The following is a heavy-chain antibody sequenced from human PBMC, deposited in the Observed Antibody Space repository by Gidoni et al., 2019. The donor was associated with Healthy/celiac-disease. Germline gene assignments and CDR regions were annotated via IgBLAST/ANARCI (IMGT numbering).Heavy chain of an antibody. V-gene: IGHV1-69*01. CDR2: IIPIVGKA. J-gene: IGHJ6*02. D-gene: IGHD5-18*01. Sequence: QVQLVQSGAGVKRPGSSVKVSCKASGVTFSRYAISWVRQDPGQGLEWMGGIIPIVGKAHDAQKFQGRVTITADESTSTAYMELSSLRSEDTAVYYCARDGYSYGIDGMDVWGQGTTVTVSS. CDR1: GVTFSRYA. CDR3: ARDGYSYGIDGMDV.